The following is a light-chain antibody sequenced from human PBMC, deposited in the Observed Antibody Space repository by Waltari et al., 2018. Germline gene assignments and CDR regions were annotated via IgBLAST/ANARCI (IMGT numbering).Light chain of an antibody. CDR2: EVN. J-gene: IGLJ2*01. V-gene: IGLV2-23*02. CDR1: NSDVGHYNL. Sequence: QSALTQPASVSGSPGQPITISCTGSNSDVGHYNLVSWYQQHPGKAPKLLLYEVNQRPSGVSSRFSGSKSGITASLTISGLQAEDEADFYCCSYAGSTTWLFGGGTRLTVL. CDR3: CSYAGSTTWL.